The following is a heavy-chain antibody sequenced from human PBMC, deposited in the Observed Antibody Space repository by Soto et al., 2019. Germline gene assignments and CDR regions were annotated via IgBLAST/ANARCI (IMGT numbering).Heavy chain of an antibody. D-gene: IGHD2-15*01. CDR1: GFTFSSYG. CDR2: ISYDGSNK. J-gene: IGHJ6*02. CDR3: AKGPCYPNYYYYGMDV. V-gene: IGHV3-30*18. Sequence: QVQLVESGGGVVQPGRSLRLSCAASGFTFSSYGMHWVRQAPGKGLEWVAVISYDGSNKYYADSVNGRFTISRDNSKNTLYLQMNSLRAEDTAVYYCAKGPCYPNYYYYGMDVWGQGTTVTVSS.